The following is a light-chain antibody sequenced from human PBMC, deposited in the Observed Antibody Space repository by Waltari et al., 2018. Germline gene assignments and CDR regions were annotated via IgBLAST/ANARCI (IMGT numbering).Light chain of an antibody. CDR3: QSFDSSLSASV. CDR1: SSNSGAGYD. Sequence: QSVLTQPPSMSEPPGQKVTIRCTVGSSNSGAGYDVHWYQQFPGTSPKLLIFGNTNRPSGVPGRFSGSRSGTSASLAIAGLQSEDEAVYYCQSFDSSLSASVFGGGTKLTVL. V-gene: IGLV1-40*01. J-gene: IGLJ2*01. CDR2: GNT.